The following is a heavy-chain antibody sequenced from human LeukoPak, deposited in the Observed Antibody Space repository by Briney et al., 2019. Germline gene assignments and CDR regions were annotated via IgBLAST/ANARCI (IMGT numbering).Heavy chain of an antibody. V-gene: IGHV3-7*01. J-gene: IGHJ3*02. D-gene: IGHD3-16*01. CDR1: GFTFGSYW. CDR3: ARVRVVGVMSHAYDM. Sequence: GGSLRLSCAASGFTFGSYWMSLVRQAPGKGLEWVANIKQDGSEEHYVDSVKGRFTISRDNAKNSLYLQVNSLRAEDTAVYFCARVRVVGVMSHAYDMWGQGTMLTVSS. CDR2: IKQDGSEE.